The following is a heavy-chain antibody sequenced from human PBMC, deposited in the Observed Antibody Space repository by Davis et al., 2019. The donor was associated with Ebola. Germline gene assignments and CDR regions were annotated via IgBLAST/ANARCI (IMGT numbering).Heavy chain of an antibody. J-gene: IGHJ4*02. CDR1: GGSISSSNW. CDR2: IYHSGST. Sequence: PSETLSLTCAVSGGSISSSNWWSWVRQPPGKGLEWIGEIYHSGSTNYNPSLKSRVTISVDTSKNQFSLKLSSVTAADTAVYYCASSVQGVMGYFDYWGQGTLVTVSS. CDR3: ASSVQGVMGYFDY. D-gene: IGHD3-10*01. V-gene: IGHV4-4*02.